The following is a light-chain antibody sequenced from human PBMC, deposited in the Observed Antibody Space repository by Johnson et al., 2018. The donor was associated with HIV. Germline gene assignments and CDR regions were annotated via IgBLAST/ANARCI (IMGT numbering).Light chain of an antibody. CDR2: DNN. J-gene: IGLJ1*01. Sequence: QSVLTQAPSVSAAPGQKVTISCSGSSSNIGNNYVSWYQQLPGTAPKLLIYDNNKRPSGIPDRFSGSKSGTSATLGITGLPTGDEADYYCGTWDNSLSTGVFGTGTQVTVL. V-gene: IGLV1-51*01. CDR3: GTWDNSLSTGV. CDR1: SSNIGNNY.